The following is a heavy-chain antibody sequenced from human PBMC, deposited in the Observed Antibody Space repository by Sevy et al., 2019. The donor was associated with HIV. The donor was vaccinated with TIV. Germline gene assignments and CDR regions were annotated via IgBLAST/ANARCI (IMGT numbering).Heavy chain of an antibody. J-gene: IGHJ4*02. CDR1: GGSISSSSYY. V-gene: IGHV4-39*01. D-gene: IGHD3-22*01. Sequence: SETLSLTCTVSGGSISSSSYYWGWIRQPPGKGLEWIGSIYYSGSTYYNPSLKSRVTISVDTSKNQFSLKLSFVTAADTAVYYCARRIYYDSSGYYYSGFFDYWGQGTLVTVSS. CDR2: IYYSGST. CDR3: ARRIYYDSSGYYYSGFFDY.